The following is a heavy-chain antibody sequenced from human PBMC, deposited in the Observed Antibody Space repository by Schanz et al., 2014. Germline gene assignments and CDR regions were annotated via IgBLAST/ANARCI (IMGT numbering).Heavy chain of an antibody. J-gene: IGHJ4*02. D-gene: IGHD5-12*01. V-gene: IGHV3-21*04. CDR3: ARKVVATIGGYYDN. Sequence: EVQLVESGGGLVKPGGSLRLSCATSGLTFTSAWMSWVRQAPGRGLEWVSSISTSGTYIYIADSLKGRLTISRDDAKKSMYLQMNNLRAEDTAVYYCARKVVATIGGYYDNWGQGTLVIVSS. CDR1: GLTFTSAW. CDR2: ISTSGTYI.